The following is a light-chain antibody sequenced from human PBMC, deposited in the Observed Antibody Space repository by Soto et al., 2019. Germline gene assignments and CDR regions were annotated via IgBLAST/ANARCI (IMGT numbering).Light chain of an antibody. Sequence: DIVMTQSPLSLPVTPGEPASISCRSSQSLLHSNGYNYLDWYLQKPGQSPQLLIYLGSNRASGVPDSFSGRGKRTDVTLKISRVEAEDVGVYYCMQVRQTPPRITFGPGTKVDIK. CDR3: MQVRQTPPRIT. V-gene: IGKV2-28*01. J-gene: IGKJ3*01. CDR1: QSLLHSNGYNY. CDR2: LGS.